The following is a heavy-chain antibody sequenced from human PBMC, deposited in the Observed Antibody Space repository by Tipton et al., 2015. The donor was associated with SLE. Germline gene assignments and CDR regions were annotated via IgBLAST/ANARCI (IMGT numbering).Heavy chain of an antibody. CDR2: IYPGDSDT. V-gene: IGHV5-51*01. D-gene: IGHD2-2*01. J-gene: IGHJ6*03. CDR1: GYSFTSYW. Sequence: QSGPEVKKPGASVKVSCKASGYSFTSYWIGWVRQMPGKGLEWMGIIYPGDSDTRYSPSFQGQVTISADKSISTAYLQWSSLKASDPAMYYCARQVVPAPFYMDVWGKGTAVTVSS. CDR3: ARQVVPAPFYMDV.